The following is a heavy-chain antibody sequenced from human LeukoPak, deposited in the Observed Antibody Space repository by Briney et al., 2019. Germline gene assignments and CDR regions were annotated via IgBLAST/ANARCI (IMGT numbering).Heavy chain of an antibody. V-gene: IGHV3-23*01. Sequence: PGGSLRLSCAASDFTFRSYAMQWVRQAQGKGLEWVSGISGSGDSTFYADSVKGRFTISRDNSKNTLYLQMNCLRAEDTAVYYCAKYLSAKGPPYALEVWGQGTTVTVSS. CDR1: DFTFRSYA. CDR2: ISGSGDST. CDR3: AKYLSAKGPPYALEV. J-gene: IGHJ6*02.